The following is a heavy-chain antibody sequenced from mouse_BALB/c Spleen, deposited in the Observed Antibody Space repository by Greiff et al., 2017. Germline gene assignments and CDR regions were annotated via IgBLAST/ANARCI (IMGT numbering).Heavy chain of an antibody. J-gene: IGHJ2*01. CDR2: IYPGNSDT. Sequence: EVQLQQSGTVLARPGASVKMSCKASGYTFTSYWMHWVKQRPGQGLEWIGAIYPGNSDTSYNQKFKGKAKLTAVTSTSTAYMELSSLTNEDSAVYYCTRLDGYYFFDYWGQGTTLTVSS. V-gene: IGHV1-5*01. D-gene: IGHD2-3*01. CDR1: GYTFTSYW. CDR3: TRLDGYYFFDY.